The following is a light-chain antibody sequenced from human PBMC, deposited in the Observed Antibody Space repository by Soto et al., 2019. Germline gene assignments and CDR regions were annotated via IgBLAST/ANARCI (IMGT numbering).Light chain of an antibody. J-gene: IGLJ1*01. CDR2: EVS. CDR3: ISYAGSNLLYV. CDR1: SSDVGGYNY. V-gene: IGLV2-8*01. Sequence: QSALTQPPSASGSPGQSVTISCTGTSSDVGGYNYVSWYQQHPGKAPKLMIYEVSKRPSGVPDRFSGSKSGKTASLTVSGLQAEDEADYYCISYAGSNLLYVFGTGTKLTVL.